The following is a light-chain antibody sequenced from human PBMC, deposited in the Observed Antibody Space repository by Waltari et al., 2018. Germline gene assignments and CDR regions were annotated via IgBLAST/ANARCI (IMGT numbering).Light chain of an antibody. V-gene: IGKV3-20*01. CDR2: AAS. Sequence: EIVLTQSPGTLSLSPGERATLSCRASQSVRRTLAWYQQKPGQAPSRLIYAASTRAPGIPDRFSGSGSGTDFSLTISRLEPEDFAVYYCQHYVRLPATFGQGTKVEIK. CDR1: QSVRRT. J-gene: IGKJ1*01. CDR3: QHYVRLPAT.